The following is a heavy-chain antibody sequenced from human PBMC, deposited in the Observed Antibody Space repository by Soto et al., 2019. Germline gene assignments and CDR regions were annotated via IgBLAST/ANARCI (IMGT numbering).Heavy chain of an antibody. CDR2: IIPIFGTA. J-gene: IGHJ6*02. V-gene: IGHV1-69*13. CDR1: GGTFSSYA. D-gene: IGHD6-19*01. Sequence: SVKVSCKASGGTFSSYAISWVRQAPGQGLEWMGGIIPIFGTANYAQKFQGRVTITADESTSTAYMELSSLRSEDTAVYYCARGSYSSGWYIGASDYYYYGMDVWGQGTTVTVSS. CDR3: ARGSYSSGWYIGASDYYYYGMDV.